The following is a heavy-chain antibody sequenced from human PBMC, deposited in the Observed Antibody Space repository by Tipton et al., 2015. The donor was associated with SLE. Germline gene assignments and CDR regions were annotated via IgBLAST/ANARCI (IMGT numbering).Heavy chain of an antibody. CDR1: DGYIRSGGYY. J-gene: IGHJ4*02. Sequence: TLSLTCTVSDGYIRSGGYYWSWIRQHPGKGLEWIGYIYYSGSTYYNPSLKSRVTISVDTSKNQFSLKLSSVTAADTAVYYCARRARPHYDFWSSYYTGFDYWGQGTLVTVSS. CDR2: IYYSGST. V-gene: IGHV4-31*03. D-gene: IGHD3-3*01. CDR3: ARRARPHYDFWSSYYTGFDY.